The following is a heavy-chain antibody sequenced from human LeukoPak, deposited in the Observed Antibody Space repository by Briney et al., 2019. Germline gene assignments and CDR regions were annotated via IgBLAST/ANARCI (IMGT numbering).Heavy chain of an antibody. V-gene: IGHV4-34*01. CDR3: ARDRYTVVSWYFDL. J-gene: IGHJ2*01. Sequence: SETLSLTCAVYGGSFSGYYWSWIRQPPGKGLEWIGEINHSGSTNYNPSLKSRVTISVDTSKNQFSLKLSSVTAADTAVYYCARDRYTVVSWYFDLWGRGTLVTVSS. CDR1: GGSFSGYY. CDR2: INHSGST. D-gene: IGHD4-23*01.